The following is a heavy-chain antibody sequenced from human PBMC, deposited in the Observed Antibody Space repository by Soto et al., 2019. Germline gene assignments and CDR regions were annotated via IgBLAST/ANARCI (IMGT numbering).Heavy chain of an antibody. V-gene: IGHV1-69*02. Sequence: QVRLVQSGAEVKKPGSSVKVSCKASGGTFSSYTISWVRQAPGQGLEWMGRIIPILGIANYAQKFQGRVTITADKSTXTAYMXXXSXXXXXXXXXXXXXXXXXXXXVXYYYYMDVWGKGTTVTVSS. CDR3: XXXXXXXXXVXYYYYMDV. CDR1: GGTFSSYT. J-gene: IGHJ6*03. CDR2: IIPILGIA.